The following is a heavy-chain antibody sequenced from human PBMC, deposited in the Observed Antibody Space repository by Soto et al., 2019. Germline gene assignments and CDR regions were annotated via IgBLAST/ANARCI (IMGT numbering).Heavy chain of an antibody. Sequence: QITLKESGPTLVKPTQTLTLTCTFSGFPLSTSGVGVGWIRQPPGKALEWLTFIYWDDDKRNSPFLKSRLTITKDTSKNQLLLTMTNMDPVDTPTYYCARLVVAGITSWGQRTLVTVSS. CDR2: IYWDDDK. D-gene: IGHD2-15*01. CDR1: GFPLSTSGVG. CDR3: ARLVVAGITS. V-gene: IGHV2-5*02. J-gene: IGHJ4*02.